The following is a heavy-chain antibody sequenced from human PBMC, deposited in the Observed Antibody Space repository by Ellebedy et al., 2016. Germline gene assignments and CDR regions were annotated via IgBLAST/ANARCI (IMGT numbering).Heavy chain of an antibody. D-gene: IGHD4-11*01. J-gene: IGHJ6*03. Sequence: GGSLRLXXAASGFTFSSYGMHWVRKAPGKGLEWVAVIWYDGSNKYYADSVKGRFTISRDNSKNTLYLQMNSLRAEDTTVYYCARPTVTIPDYYYYMDVWGYGTTVTVSS. CDR2: IWYDGSNK. CDR1: GFTFSSYG. CDR3: ARPTVTIPDYYYYMDV. V-gene: IGHV3-33*01.